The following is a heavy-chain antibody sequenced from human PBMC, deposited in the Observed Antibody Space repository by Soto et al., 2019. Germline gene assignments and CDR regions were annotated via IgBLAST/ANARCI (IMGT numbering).Heavy chain of an antibody. CDR2: IWYDGSNK. Sequence: PGGSLRLSCVASGFDFNTYGMHWVRQVPGKGLEWVALIWYDGSNKEYGDSVKGRFTVSRDNSRNTVYLQMNGVRAEDTAVYYCARHFYPSGGDHGLDVWGQGTTVTVSS. J-gene: IGHJ6*02. CDR1: GFDFNTYG. V-gene: IGHV3-33*01. D-gene: IGHD6-19*01. CDR3: ARHFYPSGGDHGLDV.